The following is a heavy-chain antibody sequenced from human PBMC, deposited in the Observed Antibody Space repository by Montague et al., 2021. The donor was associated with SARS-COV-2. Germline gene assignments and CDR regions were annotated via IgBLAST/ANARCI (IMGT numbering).Heavy chain of an antibody. D-gene: IGHD1-26*01. Sequence: CAIFGDSVSSNSATWHWIRQSSSRGLEWLGRTYYRSRWPNDYAVSVRSRIIINPDTSTNQFSLQPSSVTPEDTAVYFCARERWAVGVSFDYWGQGTLVTVSS. J-gene: IGHJ4*02. CDR1: GDSVSSNSAT. CDR3: ARERWAVGVSFDY. V-gene: IGHV6-1*01. CDR2: TYYRSRWPN.